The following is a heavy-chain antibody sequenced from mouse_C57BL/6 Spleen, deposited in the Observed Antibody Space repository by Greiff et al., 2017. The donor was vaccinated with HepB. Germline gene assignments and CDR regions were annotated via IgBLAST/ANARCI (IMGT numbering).Heavy chain of an antibody. V-gene: IGHV1-55*01. CDR3: ARRGGYSKGDY. CDR2: IYPGSGST. J-gene: IGHJ2*01. D-gene: IGHD2-5*01. CDR1: GYTFTSYW. Sequence: VQLQQSGPVLVKPGPSVKISCKASGYTFTSYWITWVKQRPGQGLEWIGDIYPGSGSTNYNEKFKSKATLTVDTSSSTAYMQLSSLTSEDSAVYYCARRGGYSKGDYWGQGTTLTVSS.